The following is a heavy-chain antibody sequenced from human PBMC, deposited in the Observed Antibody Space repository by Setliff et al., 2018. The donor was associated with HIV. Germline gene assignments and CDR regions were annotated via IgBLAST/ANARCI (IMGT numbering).Heavy chain of an antibody. Sequence: TGGSLRLSCAASGFTFSNFGMHWVRQAPGKGLEWVAFISYDGNNNKYADSVKGRFIMSRDNAKNSLYLQMNSLRAEDTALYYCAKLVVGFSGSSAYMDVWGKGTTVTVSS. V-gene: IGHV3-30*18. D-gene: IGHD1-26*01. CDR2: ISYDGNNN. CDR3: AKLVVGFSGSSAYMDV. J-gene: IGHJ6*03. CDR1: GFTFSNFG.